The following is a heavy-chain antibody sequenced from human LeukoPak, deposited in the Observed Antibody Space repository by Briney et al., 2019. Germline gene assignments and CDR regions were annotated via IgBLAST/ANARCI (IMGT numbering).Heavy chain of an antibody. Sequence: ASVKVSCKASGYTFTSYDINWVRQATGQGLEWMGWMNPNSGNTGYAQKFQGRVTMTRNTSKSTAYMELSSLRSEDTAVYYCARRPRNYYYYYGMDVWGQGTTVTVSS. CDR2: MNPNSGNT. V-gene: IGHV1-8*01. CDR3: ARRPRNYYYYYGMDV. CDR1: GYTFTSYD. J-gene: IGHJ6*02.